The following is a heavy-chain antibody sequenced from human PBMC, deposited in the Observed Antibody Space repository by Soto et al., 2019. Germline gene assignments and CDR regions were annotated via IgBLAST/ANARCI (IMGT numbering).Heavy chain of an antibody. CDR2: IYTSGTT. CDR1: GDSISRYY. Sequence: SETLSLTCTISGDSISRYYWSWILQPAGKGLEWIGLIYTSGTTNYNPSLKSRVTMSVDTSKKQFSLNLNSATAADTAVYYSAGTEYSFYHYAMDVWAQGATVTVSS. CDR3: AGTEYSFYHYAMDV. J-gene: IGHJ6*02. V-gene: IGHV4-4*07. D-gene: IGHD3-10*01.